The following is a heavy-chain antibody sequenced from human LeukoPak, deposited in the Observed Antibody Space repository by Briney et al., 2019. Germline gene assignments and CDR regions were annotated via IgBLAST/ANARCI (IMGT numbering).Heavy chain of an antibody. CDR2: IIPILGIA. V-gene: IGHV1-69*04. Sequence: GSSVKVSCKASGGTFSSYAISWVRQAPGQGLEWMGRIIPILGIANYAQKFQGRVTITADKSTSTAYMELSSLRSEDTAVYYCARGPPGDILTGYHPCYFDYWGQGTLVTVSS. D-gene: IGHD3-9*01. J-gene: IGHJ4*02. CDR3: ARGPPGDILTGYHPCYFDY. CDR1: GGTFSSYA.